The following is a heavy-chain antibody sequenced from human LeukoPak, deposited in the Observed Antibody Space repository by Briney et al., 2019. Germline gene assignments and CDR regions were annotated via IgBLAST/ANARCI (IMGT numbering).Heavy chain of an antibody. J-gene: IGHJ4*02. V-gene: IGHV1-69*13. Sequence: ASVKVSCKASGGTFSSYAISWVRQAPGQGLEWMGGIIPIFGTANYAQKFQGRVTITADESTSTAYMELSSLRSEATAVYYCAIYGPVRGAFLDDWGQGTLVTVSS. D-gene: IGHD3-10*01. CDR1: GGTFSSYA. CDR3: AIYGPVRGAFLDD. CDR2: IIPIFGTA.